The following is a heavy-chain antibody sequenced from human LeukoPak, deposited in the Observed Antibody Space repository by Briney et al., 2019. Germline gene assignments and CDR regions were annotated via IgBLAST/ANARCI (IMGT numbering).Heavy chain of an antibody. CDR3: ARDSTTVTVTPPKYYYYMDV. J-gene: IGHJ6*03. V-gene: IGHV4-4*07. CDR1: GGSISSYY. CDR2: IYTSGST. D-gene: IGHD4-17*01. Sequence: PSETLSPTCTVSGGSISSYYWSWIRQPAGKGLEWIGRIYTSGSTNYNPSLKSRVTMSVDTSKNQFSLKLSSVTAADTAVYYCARDSTTVTVTPPKYYYYMDVWGKGTTVTVSS.